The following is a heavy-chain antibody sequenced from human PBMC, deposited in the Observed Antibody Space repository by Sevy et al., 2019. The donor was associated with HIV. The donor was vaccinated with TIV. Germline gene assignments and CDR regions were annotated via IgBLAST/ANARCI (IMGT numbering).Heavy chain of an antibody. Sequence: GGSLRLSCAASGFTLSDYYMSWIRQAPGKGLQWISFISINSDTIYYADSVKGRFTISRDNAKNSLYLQMSSLRAEDTAVYYCTRDHVKDGDLGDYYYYAMDVWGQGTTVTVSS. CDR2: ISINSDTI. CDR3: TRDHVKDGDLGDYYYYAMDV. V-gene: IGHV3-11*01. D-gene: IGHD4-17*01. CDR1: GFTLSDYY. J-gene: IGHJ6*02.